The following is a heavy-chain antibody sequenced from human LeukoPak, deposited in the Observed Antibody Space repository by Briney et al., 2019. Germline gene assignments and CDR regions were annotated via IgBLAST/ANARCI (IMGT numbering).Heavy chain of an antibody. CDR1: GFTFSSYW. J-gene: IGHJ4*02. CDR2: IKQDGSEK. Sequence: GGSLRLSCAASGFTFSSYWMSWVRQAPGKGLEWVANIKQDGSEKYYVDSVKGRFTISRDNAKNSLYLQMNSLRAEDTAVYYCARGGGYYDILTGYDYWGQGTLVTVSS. D-gene: IGHD3-9*01. CDR3: ARGGGYYDILTGYDY. V-gene: IGHV3-7*01.